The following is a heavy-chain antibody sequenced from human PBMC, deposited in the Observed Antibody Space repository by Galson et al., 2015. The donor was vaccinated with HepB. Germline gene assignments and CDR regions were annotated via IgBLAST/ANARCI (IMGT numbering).Heavy chain of an antibody. CDR3: ARDRDYLTGAFDI. CDR2: IWYDGSNK. V-gene: IGHV3-33*01. Sequence: SLRLSCAASGFTFSSYGMHWVRQAPGKGLEWVAVIWYDGSNKYYADSVKGRFTISRDNSKNTLYLQMNSLRAEDTAVYYCARDRDYLTGAFDIWGQGTMVTVSS. J-gene: IGHJ3*02. D-gene: IGHD2/OR15-2a*01. CDR1: GFTFSSYG.